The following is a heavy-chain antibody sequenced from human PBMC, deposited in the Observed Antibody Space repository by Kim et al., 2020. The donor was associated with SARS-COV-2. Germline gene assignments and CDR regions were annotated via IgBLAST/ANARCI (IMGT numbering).Heavy chain of an antibody. D-gene: IGHD3-22*01. V-gene: IGHV4-34*01. CDR1: GGAFTGYY. CDR3: ARAAKGSSGHSLSYDL. Sequence: SETLSLTCAVYGGAFTGYYGSWIRQSPGKGLEWIGEIDHTRNTKYNPSLKSRVTISVDTSKIEFSLNLTSVTAADTALYYCARAAKGSSGHSLSYDLWGQGMQVTVSS. J-gene: IGHJ4*02. CDR2: IDHTRNT.